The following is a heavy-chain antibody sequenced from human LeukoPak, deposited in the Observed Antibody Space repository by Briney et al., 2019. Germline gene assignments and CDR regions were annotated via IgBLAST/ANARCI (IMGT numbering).Heavy chain of an antibody. CDR1: GGSISSYY. V-gene: IGHV4-59*08. CDR2: IYYSGST. Sequence: SETLSLTCTVSGGSISSYYWSWIRQPPGKGLEWIGYIYYSGSTNYNPSLKSRVTISVDTSKNQFSLKLSSVTAADTAVYYCAGGLEGNSYVMDVGGQGTTVTVSS. J-gene: IGHJ6*02. CDR3: AGGLEGNSYVMDV. D-gene: IGHD1-1*01.